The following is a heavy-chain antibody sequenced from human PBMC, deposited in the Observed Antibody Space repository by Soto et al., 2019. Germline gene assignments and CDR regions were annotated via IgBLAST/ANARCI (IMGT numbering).Heavy chain of an antibody. CDR1: GFTFSSYA. V-gene: IGHV3-23*01. CDR2: ISGSGGST. Sequence: GGSLRLSCAASGFTFSSYAMSWVRQAPGKGLEWVSAISGSGGSTYYADSVKGRFTISRDNSKNTLYLQMNSLRAEDTAVYYCANAHAYDYYYSSGTLDYFDSWGQGTQVTVSS. D-gene: IGHD3-22*01. CDR3: ANAHAYDYYYSSGTLDYFDS. J-gene: IGHJ4*02.